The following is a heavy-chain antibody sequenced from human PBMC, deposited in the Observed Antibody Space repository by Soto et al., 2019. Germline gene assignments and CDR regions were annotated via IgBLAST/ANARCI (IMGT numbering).Heavy chain of an antibody. V-gene: IGHV4-34*01. Sequence: QVQLQQWGAGLLKPSETLSLTCAVYGGSFSGYYWSWIRQPPGKGLEWIGEINHSGSTNYNPSLKSRGTMSVDTSKNQFSLKLSSVTAADTAVYYCARGRRGLGYCSSTSCRLYAFDIWGQGTMVTVSS. J-gene: IGHJ3*02. CDR2: INHSGST. D-gene: IGHD2-2*01. CDR3: ARGRRGLGYCSSTSCRLYAFDI. CDR1: GGSFSGYY.